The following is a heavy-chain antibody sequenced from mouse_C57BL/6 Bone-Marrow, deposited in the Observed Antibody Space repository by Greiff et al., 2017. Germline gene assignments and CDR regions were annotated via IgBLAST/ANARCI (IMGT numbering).Heavy chain of an antibody. CDR1: GYTFTSYW. Sequence: VQLQQPGAELVMPGASVKLSCKASGYTFTSYWMHWVKQRPGQGLEWIGEIDPSDSYTNYNQKFKGKSTLTVDKSSSTAYMQLSSLTSEDSAVYYWARDTTAYAMDYWGQGTSVTVSS. CDR2: IDPSDSYT. V-gene: IGHV1-69*01. CDR3: ARDTTAYAMDY. J-gene: IGHJ4*01. D-gene: IGHD1-2*01.